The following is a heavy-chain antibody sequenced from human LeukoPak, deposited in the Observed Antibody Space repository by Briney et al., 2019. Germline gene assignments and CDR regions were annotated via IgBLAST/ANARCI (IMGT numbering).Heavy chain of an antibody. CDR3: ARHGWELRYPYYFDY. CDR1: GGSISSYY. Sequence: SETLSLTCTVSGGSISSYYWSWIRQPPGKGLEWIGYIYTSGSTNYNPSLRSRVTISVDTSKNQFSLKLSSVTAADTAVYYCARHGWELRYPYYFDYWGQGTLVTVSS. D-gene: IGHD1-26*01. CDR2: IYTSGST. V-gene: IGHV4-4*09. J-gene: IGHJ4*02.